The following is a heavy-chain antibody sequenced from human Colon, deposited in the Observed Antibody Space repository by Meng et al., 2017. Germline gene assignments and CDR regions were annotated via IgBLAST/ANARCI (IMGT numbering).Heavy chain of an antibody. CDR1: GDSVSSNRAL. CDR2: TYCRSEWQN. D-gene: IGHD3-10*01. CDR3: TTWYGEY. J-gene: IGHJ4*02. Sequence: QVQLQQSGPGLVKPSQTLSLTCAISGDSVSSNRALWHWVRQSPSRGLEWLGQTYCRSEWQNHYGVSVKSRITINADTSRNHFSLHLNSVTPEDTAVYYCTTWYGEYWGQGTLVTVSS. V-gene: IGHV6-1*01.